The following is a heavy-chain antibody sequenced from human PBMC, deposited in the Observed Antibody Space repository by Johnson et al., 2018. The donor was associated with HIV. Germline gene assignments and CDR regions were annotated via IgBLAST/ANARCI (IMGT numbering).Heavy chain of an antibody. J-gene: IGHJ3*02. V-gene: IGHV3-53*01. CDR2: LYSGGST. Sequence: VQLVESGGGLIQPGGSLRLSCAASGFTVSSNYMGWVRQAPGKGLEWVSVLYSGGSTYYTDSVKGRFTISRDNSKNTLYLQMNSLRAEDTALYYCAKGWIVGATKGEVDAFDIWGQGTMVTVSS. CDR1: GFTVSSNY. CDR3: AKGWIVGATKGEVDAFDI. D-gene: IGHD1-26*01.